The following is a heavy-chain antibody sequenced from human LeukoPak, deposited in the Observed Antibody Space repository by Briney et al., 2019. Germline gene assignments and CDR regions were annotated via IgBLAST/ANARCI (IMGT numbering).Heavy chain of an antibody. CDR2: INHSGST. CDR1: GGSFSGYY. V-gene: IGHV4-34*01. D-gene: IGHD2-8*01. CDR3: ASENTNVTFAH. Sequence: ESSETLSLTCAVYGGSFSGYYWSWIRQPPGKGLEWIGEINHSGSTNYNPSLKSRVTISVDTSKNQFSLKLSSVTAADTAVYYCASENTNVTFAHWGQGPRVPASS. J-gene: IGHJ4*02.